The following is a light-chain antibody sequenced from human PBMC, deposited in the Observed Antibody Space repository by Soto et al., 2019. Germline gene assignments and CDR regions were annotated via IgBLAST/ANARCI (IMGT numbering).Light chain of an antibody. Sequence: QSALTQPPSVSGSPGQRVTISCTGSSSNFGAGYEVHWYQQLPGTAPNLLIYGNSNRPSGVPDRFSGSKSGTSASLAITGLQAEDEADYYCQSYDSSLSGYVFGTGTKVTVL. CDR1: SSNFGAGYE. CDR3: QSYDSSLSGYV. J-gene: IGLJ1*01. V-gene: IGLV1-40*01. CDR2: GNS.